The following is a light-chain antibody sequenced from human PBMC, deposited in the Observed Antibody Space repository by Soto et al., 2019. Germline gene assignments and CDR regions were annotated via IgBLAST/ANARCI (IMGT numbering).Light chain of an antibody. CDR1: QGISSY. V-gene: IGKV1-9*01. Sequence: DIPLTQSPSFLSASVGDRVTITCRASQGISSYLAWYQQKPGKAPKLLIYAASTLQSGVPSRFSGSGSGTEFTLTIRSLQPEDFATYYCQQLNSYPTFGQGTRLEIK. CDR3: QQLNSYPT. CDR2: AAS. J-gene: IGKJ5*01.